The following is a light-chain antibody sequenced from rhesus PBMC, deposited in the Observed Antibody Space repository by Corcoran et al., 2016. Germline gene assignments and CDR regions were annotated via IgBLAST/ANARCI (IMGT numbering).Light chain of an antibody. CDR2: RAS. CDR1: QGISNW. CDR3: QQHDNSPYS. V-gene: IGKV1-69*01. J-gene: IGKJ2*01. Sequence: DIQMTQSPSSLSASVGDRVTITFRASQGISNWLAWYQQKPGKAPKLLIYRASNLEKGVPSRFSGSGSGTDFTLPISSLQPEDIATYYCQQHDNSPYSFGQGTKVEIK.